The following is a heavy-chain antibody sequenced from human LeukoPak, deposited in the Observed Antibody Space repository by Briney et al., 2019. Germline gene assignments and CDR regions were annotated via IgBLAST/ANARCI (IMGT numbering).Heavy chain of an antibody. CDR3: ARGGDIVVVVAATPYYYGMDV. V-gene: IGHV1-69*01. D-gene: IGHD2-15*01. CDR1: GGTFSSYA. J-gene: IGHJ6*04. Sequence: SVKVSCKASGGTFSSYAISWVRQAPGQGLEWMGGIIPIFGTANYAQKFQGRVTITAEESTSTAYMELSSLRSEDTAVYYCARGGDIVVVVAATPYYYGMDVWGKGTTVTVSS. CDR2: IIPIFGTA.